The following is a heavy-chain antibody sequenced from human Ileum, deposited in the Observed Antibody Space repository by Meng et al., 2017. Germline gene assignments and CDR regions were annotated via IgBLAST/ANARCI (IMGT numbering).Heavy chain of an antibody. Sequence: EWRVLGSGGGLVRPGVSLRVSCTAAGFTFSGVAMRWVRQAPGKGMEWVAVISGSGNRTHYAYSVKGRFTISRDNSKTTLYLQMNSLRAEDTAVYYCAKGSWYTSSSYDSWGQGTLVTVSS. D-gene: IGHD6-13*01. V-gene: IGHV3-23*01. CDR1: GFTFSGVA. CDR2: ISGSGNRT. J-gene: IGHJ4*02. CDR3: AKGSWYTSSSYDS.